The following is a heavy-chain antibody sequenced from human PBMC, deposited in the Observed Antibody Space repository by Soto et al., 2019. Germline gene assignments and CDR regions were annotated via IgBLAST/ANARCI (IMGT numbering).Heavy chain of an antibody. Sequence: GGSLRLSCAASGFTFSSYGMHWVRQAPGKGLEWVAVISYDGSNKYYADSVKGRFTISRDNSKNTLYLQMNSLRAEDTAVYYCAKLQLTTVVTGDAFDIWGQGTMVTVSS. J-gene: IGHJ3*02. CDR3: AKLQLTTVVTGDAFDI. V-gene: IGHV3-30*18. CDR2: ISYDGSNK. CDR1: GFTFSSYG. D-gene: IGHD4-17*01.